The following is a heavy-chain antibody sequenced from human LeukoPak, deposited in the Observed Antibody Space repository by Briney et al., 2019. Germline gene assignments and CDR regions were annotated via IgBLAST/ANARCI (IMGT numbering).Heavy chain of an antibody. J-gene: IGHJ4*02. CDR3: AKQYSSCSFHFDY. CDR2: ICGSGGST. CDR1: GFTFSSYA. D-gene: IGHD6-19*01. Sequence: GGSLRLSCAASGFTFSSYAMIRVRQAPGKGLERVSAICGSGGSTYYADSAKRRFTISRDNSKNTLYLQMNSLRAEDTAVYYCAKQYSSCSFHFDYWGQGTLVTVSA. V-gene: IGHV3-23*01.